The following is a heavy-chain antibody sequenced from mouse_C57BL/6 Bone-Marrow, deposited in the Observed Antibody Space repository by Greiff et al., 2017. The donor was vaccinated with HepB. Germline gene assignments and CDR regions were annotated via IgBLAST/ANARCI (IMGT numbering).Heavy chain of an antibody. CDR2: IYPRSGNT. V-gene: IGHV1-81*01. D-gene: IGHD3-3*01. J-gene: IGHJ2*01. CDR1: GYTFTSYG. CDR3: ARRGGRTVDY. Sequence: VNLVESGAELARPGASVKLSCKASGYTFTSYGISWVKQRTGQGLEWIGEIYPRSGNTYYNEKFKGQATLTADKSSSTAYMELRSLTSEDSAVYFCARRGGRTVDYWGQGTTLTVSS.